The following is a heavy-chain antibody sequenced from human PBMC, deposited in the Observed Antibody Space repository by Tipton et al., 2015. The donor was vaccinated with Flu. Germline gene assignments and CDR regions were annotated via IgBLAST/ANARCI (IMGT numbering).Heavy chain of an antibody. CDR1: GGSISSSSYY. CDR3: ARDAITIFGVAQVYYYGMDV. D-gene: IGHD3-3*01. CDR2: IYYSGST. J-gene: IGHJ6*02. Sequence: TLSLTCTVSGGSISSSSYYWGWIRQPPGKGLEWIGSIYYSGSTYYNPSLKGRVTISVDTSKNQLSLKLSSVTAADTAVYYCARDAITIFGVAQVYYYGMDVWGQGTTVTVSS. V-gene: IGHV4-39*07.